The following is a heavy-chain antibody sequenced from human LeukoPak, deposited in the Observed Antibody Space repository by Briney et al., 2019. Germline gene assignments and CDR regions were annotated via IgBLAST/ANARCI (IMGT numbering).Heavy chain of an antibody. CDR2: IFYSGST. J-gene: IGHJ5*02. CDR3: ARHCWAMGENWFDP. V-gene: IGHV4-39*01. D-gene: IGHD3-16*01. Sequence: SETLSLTCTVSSGSISTSNYYWGWVRQPPGKALEWIGNIFYSGSTYYSPSLKSRVTISLDTSRNQFSLKLSSVTAADTAVYYCARHCWAMGENWFDPWGQGTLVTVSS. CDR1: SGSISTSNYY.